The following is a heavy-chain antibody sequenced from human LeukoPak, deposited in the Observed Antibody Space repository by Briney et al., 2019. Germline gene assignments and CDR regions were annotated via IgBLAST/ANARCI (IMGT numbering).Heavy chain of an antibody. CDR1: GYIFTSYW. CDR2: IYHGDSDT. Sequence: GASLKISCQGSGYIFTSYWIGLVRQLPGKGLEWMGIIYHGDSDTRYSPAFQGQVTISADMSISTAYLQWSSLKASDTAMYYCARPRSSYYYDSSGYSAFDIWGQGTMVTVSS. CDR3: ARPRSSYYYDSSGYSAFDI. J-gene: IGHJ3*02. V-gene: IGHV5-51*01. D-gene: IGHD3-22*01.